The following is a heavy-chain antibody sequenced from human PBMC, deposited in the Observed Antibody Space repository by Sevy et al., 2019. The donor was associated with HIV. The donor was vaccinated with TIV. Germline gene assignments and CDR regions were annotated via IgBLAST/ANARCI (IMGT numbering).Heavy chain of an antibody. D-gene: IGHD2-15*01. CDR3: ARAVCSGGRCYSLAY. CDR1: GYTFTTYR. J-gene: IGHJ4*02. CDR2: ISPHNGDT. Sequence: ASVKVSCKASGYTFTTYRITWVRQAPGQGLEWMGWISPHNGDTNYAQKDRGRVTMTTDTSTSTAYMELRSLRSDDTAVYYCARAVCSGGRCYSLAYWGQGTLVTVSS. V-gene: IGHV1-18*04.